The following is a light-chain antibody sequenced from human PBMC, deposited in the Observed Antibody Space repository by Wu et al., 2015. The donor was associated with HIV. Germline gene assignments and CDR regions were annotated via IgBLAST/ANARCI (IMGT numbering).Light chain of an antibody. CDR3: QQYNNWPSWT. CDR2: GAS. Sequence: EIVMTQSPVTLSVSPGERATLSCRASQRVSSNLAWYQQKPGQAPRLLIYGASTRATSIPARFSGSGSGTEFTLTISSMQSEDFAVYYCQQYNNWPSWTFGQGTKVEIK. V-gene: IGKV3-15*01. J-gene: IGKJ1*01. CDR1: QRVSSN.